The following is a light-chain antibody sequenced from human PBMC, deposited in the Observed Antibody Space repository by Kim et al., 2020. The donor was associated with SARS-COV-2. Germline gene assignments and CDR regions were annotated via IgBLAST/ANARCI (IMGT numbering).Light chain of an antibody. Sequence: SPGKRATLSCRASQSVSTKLAWYQQKPGQAPRLLIYGASTRATGIPARISGSGSGTEFTLTISSLQSEDFAVYYCQQYNNWPPYTFGQGTKVEIK. CDR3: QQYNNWPPYT. V-gene: IGKV3-15*01. J-gene: IGKJ2*01. CDR2: GAS. CDR1: QSVSTK.